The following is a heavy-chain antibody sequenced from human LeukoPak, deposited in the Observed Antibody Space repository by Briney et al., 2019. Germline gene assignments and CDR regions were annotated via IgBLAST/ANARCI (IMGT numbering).Heavy chain of an antibody. CDR1: GFTFSSYA. CDR2: ISGSGGST. CDR3: AKVRKIQLCLPRDAFDI. V-gene: IGHV3-23*01. J-gene: IGHJ3*02. D-gene: IGHD5-18*01. Sequence: GGSLRLSCAASGFTFSSYAMSWVRQAPGKGLEWVSSISGSGGSTYYADSVKGRFTISRDNSKNTLYLQMNSLRAEDTAVYYCAKVRKIQLCLPRDAFDIWGQGTMVTVSS.